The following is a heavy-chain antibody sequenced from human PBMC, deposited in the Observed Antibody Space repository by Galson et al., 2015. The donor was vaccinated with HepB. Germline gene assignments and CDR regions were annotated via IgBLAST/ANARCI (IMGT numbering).Heavy chain of an antibody. V-gene: IGHV1-24*01. J-gene: IGHJ6*03. CDR2: FDPEDGET. D-gene: IGHD2-2*02. CDR1: GYTLTGLL. Sequence: SVKVSCKVSGYTLTGLLMYWVRQAPGKGLEWMGGFDPEDGETTYAQQFRGRVTMTEDTSTDTGYMELSSLTSDDTAMYYCATIGHNIVVVPATIGGAPHYYTYMDVWGKGTAVTVSS. CDR3: ATIGHNIVVVPATIGGAPHYYTYMDV.